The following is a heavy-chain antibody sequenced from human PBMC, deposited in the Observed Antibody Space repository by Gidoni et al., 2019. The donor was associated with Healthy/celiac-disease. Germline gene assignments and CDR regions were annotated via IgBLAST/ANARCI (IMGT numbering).Heavy chain of an antibody. CDR1: GGSISSSSYY. V-gene: IGHV4-39*01. CDR3: ARHGGKAVAGPHRPKWFDP. D-gene: IGHD6-19*01. CDR2: IYYSGST. Sequence: QLQLQESGPGLVKPSETLSLTCTVPGGSISSSSYYWGWIRQPPGKGLEWIGSIYYSGSTYYNPSLKSRVTISVDTSKNQFSLKLSSVTAADTAVYYCARHGGKAVAGPHRPKWFDPWGQGTLVTVSS. J-gene: IGHJ5*02.